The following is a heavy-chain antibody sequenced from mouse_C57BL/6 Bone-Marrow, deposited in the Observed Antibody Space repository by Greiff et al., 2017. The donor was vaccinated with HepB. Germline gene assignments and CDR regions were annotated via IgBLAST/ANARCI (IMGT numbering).Heavy chain of an antibody. CDR2: IRSKSNNYAT. Sequence: EVQLVESGGGLVQPKGSLKLSCAASGFSFNTYAMNWVRQAPGKGLEWVARIRSKSNNYATYYADSVKDRFTISRDDSESMLYLQMNNLKTEDTAMYYCVRGGLRRPHYYAMDYWGQGTSVTVSS. D-gene: IGHD2-2*01. J-gene: IGHJ4*01. CDR1: GFSFNTYA. V-gene: IGHV10-1*01. CDR3: VRGGLRRPHYYAMDY.